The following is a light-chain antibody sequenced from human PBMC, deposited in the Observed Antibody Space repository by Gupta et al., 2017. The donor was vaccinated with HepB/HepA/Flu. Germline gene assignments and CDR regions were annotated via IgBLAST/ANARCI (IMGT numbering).Light chain of an antibody. V-gene: IGLV4-69*01. CDR2: VNSDGTH. CDR3: QTWGTGIRVV. CDR1: RGHTNYP. J-gene: IGLJ2*01. Sequence: LVLTQAPSASASPGATGKLARPLSRGHTNYPMPLHQQQPEKGLRYVMKVNSDGTHIKEDGIPDRFSGSSSVAERYLTISSLQSEDEADYYCQTWGTGIRVVFGGGTNLTVL.